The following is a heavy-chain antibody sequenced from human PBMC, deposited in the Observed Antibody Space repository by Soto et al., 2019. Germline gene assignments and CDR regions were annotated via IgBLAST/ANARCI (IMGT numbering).Heavy chain of an antibody. CDR1: GFTFGNYG. CDR3: AKGGGSARDFDY. Sequence: GGSLRLSCTGSGFTFGNYGMHWVRQAPGKGLEWVASTSYDGNNKYYADSLKGRLTISRDNSKKMGYLQMTSLGPEDTAVYYCAKGGGSARDFDYWGQGALVTVSS. V-gene: IGHV3-30*18. D-gene: IGHD1-26*01. J-gene: IGHJ4*02. CDR2: TSYDGNNK.